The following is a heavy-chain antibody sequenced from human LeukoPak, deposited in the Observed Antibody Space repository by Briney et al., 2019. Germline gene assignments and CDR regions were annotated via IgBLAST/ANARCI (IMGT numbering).Heavy chain of an antibody. CDR3: ARLKLLWSNYFDY. V-gene: IGHV3-21*01. Sequence: GGSLRLSCAASGFTFSSYSMNWVRQAPGKGLEWVSCITRSSIYIYYADSVKGRFTISRDNAKNSLYLQMNSLRAEDTAVYYCARLKLLWSNYFDYWGQGTLVTVSS. D-gene: IGHD2-2*01. CDR1: GFTFSSYS. CDR2: ITRSSIYI. J-gene: IGHJ4*02.